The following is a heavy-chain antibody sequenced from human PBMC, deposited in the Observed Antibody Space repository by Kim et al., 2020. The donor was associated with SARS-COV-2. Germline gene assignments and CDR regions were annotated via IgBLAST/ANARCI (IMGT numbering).Heavy chain of an antibody. CDR3: TRLGGPGSYQNWFDP. V-gene: IGHV4-59*08. J-gene: IGHJ5*02. D-gene: IGHD1-26*01. Sequence: PARKSRVTISGDTSKNQFSLKVTSVTAADTAVYYCTRLGGPGSYQNWFDPWGQGTLVTVSS.